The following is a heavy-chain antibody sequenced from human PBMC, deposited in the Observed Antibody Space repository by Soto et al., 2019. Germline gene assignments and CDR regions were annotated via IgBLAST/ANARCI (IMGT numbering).Heavy chain of an antibody. CDR2: ISGSGGST. CDR1: GFTFSSYA. D-gene: IGHD2-2*01. CDR3: AKQYLLERARGVPAGYYYYYGMDV. V-gene: IGHV3-23*01. Sequence: GGSLRLSCAASGFTFSSYAMSWVRQAPGKGLEWVSAISGSGGSTYYADSVKGRFTISRDNSKNTLYLQMNSLRAEDTTIYYCAKQYLLERARGVPAGYYYYYGMDVWGQGTTVTVSS. J-gene: IGHJ6*02.